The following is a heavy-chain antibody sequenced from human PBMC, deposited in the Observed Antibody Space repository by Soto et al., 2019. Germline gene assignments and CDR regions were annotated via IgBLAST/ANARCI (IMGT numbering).Heavy chain of an antibody. Sequence: QVQLQQWGAGLLKPAETLSLTGAVYCGSFSGYYWSWIRQPPGKGLEWIGEINHSGSTNYNPSLKSRVTMSVDTSKNQCSLKLSSVTAADTAVYYCARTSRFDCWGQGTLVTVSS. CDR3: ARTSRFDC. V-gene: IGHV4-34*01. D-gene: IGHD6-6*01. CDR1: CGSFSGYY. J-gene: IGHJ4*02. CDR2: INHSGST.